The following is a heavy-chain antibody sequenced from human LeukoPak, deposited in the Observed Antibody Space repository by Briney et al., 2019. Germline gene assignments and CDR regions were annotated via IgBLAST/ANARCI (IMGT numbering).Heavy chain of an antibody. J-gene: IGHJ1*01. V-gene: IGHV3-74*01. CDR1: GFTFSTYW. CDR2: IKSDGGT. CDR3: ARAPSEIGGYYPEYFRH. D-gene: IGHD3-22*01. Sequence: PGGSLRLSCAASGFTFSTYWMHSVRQAPGKGLVWVSRIKSDGGTNYADSVKGRFTISRDNAKKTVSLQMNSLRPEDTGVYYCARAPSEIGGYYPEYFRHWGQGTLVTVSS.